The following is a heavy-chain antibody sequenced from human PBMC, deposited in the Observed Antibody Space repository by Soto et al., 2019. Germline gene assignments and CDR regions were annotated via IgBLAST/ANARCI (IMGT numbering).Heavy chain of an antibody. CDR2: ITHSGRT. CDR3: ARIYCTSTTCYVVS. D-gene: IGHD2-2*01. Sequence: KASETLSLTCSVSGGSVSSSSYYWSWIRHSPGKGLEWIGEITHSGRTNYNPSLKSRVTISVDTSKYEFSLKLSSVTAADTALYYCARIYCTSTTCYVVSWGQGTLVTVSS. CDR1: GGSVSSSSYY. J-gene: IGHJ4*02. V-gene: IGHV4-39*01.